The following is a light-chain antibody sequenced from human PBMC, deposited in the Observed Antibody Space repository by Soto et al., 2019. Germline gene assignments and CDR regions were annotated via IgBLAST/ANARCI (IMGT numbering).Light chain of an antibody. CDR2: YVS. V-gene: IGLV2-11*01. CDR1: SSDVV. Sequence: QSALTQPRSVSGSPGQSVTISCTGTSSDVVSWYQQHPGKAPKLIIYYVSLRPSGVPDRFSGSKSGNTASLTISGLQAEDEADYYCCSSAGGFTWVFGGGTKLTVL. CDR3: CSSAGGFTWV. J-gene: IGLJ3*02.